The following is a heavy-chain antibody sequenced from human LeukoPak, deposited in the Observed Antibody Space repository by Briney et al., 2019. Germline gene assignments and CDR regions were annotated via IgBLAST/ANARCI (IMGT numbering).Heavy chain of an antibody. V-gene: IGHV4-39*02. Sequence: KPSETLSLTCTVSGGSISSSSYYWGWIRQPPGKGLEWIGSIYYSGSTYYNPSLKSRVTISVDTSKNQFSLKLSSVTAADTAVYYCARDRLYVVPAAHVDYWGQGTLVTVSS. CDR2: IYYSGST. J-gene: IGHJ4*02. CDR3: ARDRLYVVPAAHVDY. D-gene: IGHD2-2*01. CDR1: GGSISSSSYY.